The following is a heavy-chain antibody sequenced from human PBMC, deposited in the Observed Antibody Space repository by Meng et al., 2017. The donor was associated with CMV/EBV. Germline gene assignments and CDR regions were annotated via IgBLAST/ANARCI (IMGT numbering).Heavy chain of an antibody. D-gene: IGHD2-15*01. J-gene: IGHJ6*02. V-gene: IGHV1-69*04. CDR2: IIPILGIA. CDR3: TRDLYCGGCSCYSRYYYSGMDV. CDR1: GCTFRGYT. Sequence: SVKVSCKASGCTFRGYTISWVRQAPGQGLEWMGRIIPILGIANYAQKFQGRVTITADKSTSTAYMELSSLSSEDTAVYYFTRDLYCGGCSCYSRYYYSGMDVGGQGTTVTVSS.